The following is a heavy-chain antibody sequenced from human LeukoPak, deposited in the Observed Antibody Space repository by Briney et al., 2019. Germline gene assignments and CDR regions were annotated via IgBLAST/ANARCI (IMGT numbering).Heavy chain of an antibody. J-gene: IGHJ4*02. D-gene: IGHD2-15*01. Sequence: GGSLRLSCAASGFTFSSYAMHWVRQAPGKGLEWVAVISYDGSNKYYADSVKGRFTISRDNSKNTLYLQMNSLRAEDTAVYYCARDWVDIVVVGAATADYWGQGTLVTVSS. CDR1: GFTFSSYA. V-gene: IGHV3-30*04. CDR3: ARDWVDIVVVGAATADY. CDR2: ISYDGSNK.